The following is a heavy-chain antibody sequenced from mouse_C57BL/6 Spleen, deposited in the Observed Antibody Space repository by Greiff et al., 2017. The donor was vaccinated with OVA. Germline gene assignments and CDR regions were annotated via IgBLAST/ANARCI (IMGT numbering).Heavy chain of an antibody. V-gene: IGHV1-80*01. J-gene: IGHJ4*01. CDR2: IYPGDGDT. D-gene: IGHD3-2*02. Sequence: VQVVESGAELVKPGASVKISCKASGYAFSSYWMNWVKQRPGKGLEWIGQIYPGDGDTNYNGKFKGKATLTADKSSSTAYMQLSSLTSEDSAVYFCARSGSGFSMDYWGQGTSVTVSS. CDR1: GYAFSSYW. CDR3: ARSGSGFSMDY.